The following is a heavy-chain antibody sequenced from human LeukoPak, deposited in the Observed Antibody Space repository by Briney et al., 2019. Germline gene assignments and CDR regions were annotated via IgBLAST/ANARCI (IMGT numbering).Heavy chain of an antibody. Sequence: EASVKVSCKASGYTFTSYAMHWVRQAPGQRLEWMGWINAGNGNTKYSQKFQGRVTITRDTSASTAYMELSSLRSEDTAMYYCARAVGATPGAYDYWGQGTLVTVSS. CDR1: GYTFTSYA. CDR3: ARAVGATPGAYDY. CDR2: INAGNGNT. D-gene: IGHD1-26*01. V-gene: IGHV1-3*01. J-gene: IGHJ4*02.